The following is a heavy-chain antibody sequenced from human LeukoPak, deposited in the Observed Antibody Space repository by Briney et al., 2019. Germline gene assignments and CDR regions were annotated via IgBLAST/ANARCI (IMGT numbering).Heavy chain of an antibody. CDR1: GYTFTDYY. CDR2: INPNSGGT. Sequence: ASVKVSCKASGYTFTDYYLHWVRQAPGQGLEWMGWINPNSGGTNYAQKFQGRVTMTRDTSIGTAYMELSRLRSDDTAVYYCAREDGYLGNAIDYWGQGTLVTVSS. CDR3: AREDGYLGNAIDY. D-gene: IGHD5-24*01. J-gene: IGHJ4*02. V-gene: IGHV1-2*02.